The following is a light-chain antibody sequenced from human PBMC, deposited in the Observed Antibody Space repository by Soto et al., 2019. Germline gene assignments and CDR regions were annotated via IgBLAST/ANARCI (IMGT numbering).Light chain of an antibody. V-gene: IGKV1-39*01. J-gene: IGKJ2*01. CDR1: QSITSY. CDR2: AVS. CDR3: QQSYNTPYT. Sequence: DIQMTQSPSSLSASVGDRVTITCRASQSITSYLNWYQHKPGRAPMLLIYAVSNLQRGVPSRFSGSGSGTDFTLTISGLQPEDLVTYYCQQSYNTPYTFGQGTKLQIK.